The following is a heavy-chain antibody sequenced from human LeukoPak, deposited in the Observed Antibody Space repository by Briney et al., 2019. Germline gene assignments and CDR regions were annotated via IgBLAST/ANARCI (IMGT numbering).Heavy chain of an antibody. D-gene: IGHD7-27*01. V-gene: IGHV4-39*01. CDR3: ARHGALGIRNWFDP. CDR1: GGSISSSSYY. Sequence: SETLSLTCTVSGGSISSSSYYWGWIRQPPGKGLEWIGGIYYSGSTYYNPSLKSRVTISVDTSKNQFSLKLSSVTAADTAVYYCARHGALGIRNWFDPWGQGTLVTVSS. CDR2: IYYSGST. J-gene: IGHJ5*02.